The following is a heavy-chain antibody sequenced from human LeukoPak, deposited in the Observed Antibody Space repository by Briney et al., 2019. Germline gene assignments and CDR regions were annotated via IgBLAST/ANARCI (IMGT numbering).Heavy chain of an antibody. J-gene: IGHJ3*02. CDR2: IWYDGSNK. Sequence: GGSLRLSCAASGFTFSSYGMHWVRQAPGKGLEWVAVIWYDGSNKYYEDSVKGRFTISRDNARNSLYLQMNSLRAEDTAVYYCARAINDAFDIWGQGTMVTISS. D-gene: IGHD2-2*01. CDR3: ARAINDAFDI. CDR1: GFTFSSYG. V-gene: IGHV3-33*03.